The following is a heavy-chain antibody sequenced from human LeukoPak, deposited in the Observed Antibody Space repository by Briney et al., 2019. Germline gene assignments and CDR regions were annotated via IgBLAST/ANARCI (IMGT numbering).Heavy chain of an antibody. Sequence: SVRVSCKASGYTFNSFGINWMRQAPGQGLERMGWINVYGGHAKYAQKFLGRVSLTTDTSTSTAYMELRSLTSDDTAVYFCARPRRRYYYYGMDVWGQGTSVTVSS. J-gene: IGHJ6*02. CDR3: ARPRRRYYYYGMDV. CDR2: INVYGGHA. CDR1: GYTFNSFG. V-gene: IGHV1-18*04.